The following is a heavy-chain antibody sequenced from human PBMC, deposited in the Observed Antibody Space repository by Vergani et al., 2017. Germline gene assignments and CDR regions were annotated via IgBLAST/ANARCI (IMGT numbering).Heavy chain of an antibody. CDR1: GFTFSSYA. Sequence: EVQLLESGGGLVQPGGSLRLSCAASGFTFSSYAMSWVRQAPGKGLEWVSGISWNSGSIGYADSVKGRFTISRDNAKNSLYLQMNSLRAEDTALYYCAKKERFLEWLPDDAFDIWGQGTMVTVSS. D-gene: IGHD3-3*01. V-gene: IGHV3-9*01. J-gene: IGHJ3*02. CDR3: AKKERFLEWLPDDAFDI. CDR2: ISWNSGSI.